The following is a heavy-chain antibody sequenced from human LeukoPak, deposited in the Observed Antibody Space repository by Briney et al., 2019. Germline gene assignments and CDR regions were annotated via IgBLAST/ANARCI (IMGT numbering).Heavy chain of an antibody. D-gene: IGHD6-19*01. Sequence: PGGSLRLSCAASGFTFSSYSMNWVRQAPGKGLEWLSYISSSSSNMYYADSVKGRFTISRDNAENSLYLQMSGLGDDDTAVYYCASLSSSDWYGDYWGQGTLVTVSS. CDR3: ASLSSSDWYGDY. CDR2: ISSSSSNM. CDR1: GFTFSSYS. J-gene: IGHJ4*02. V-gene: IGHV3-48*02.